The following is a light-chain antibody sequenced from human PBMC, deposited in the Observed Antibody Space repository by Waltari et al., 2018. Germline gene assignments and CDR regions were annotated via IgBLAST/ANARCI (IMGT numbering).Light chain of an antibody. V-gene: IGLV4-69*01. CDR2: VNSDGSH. CDR3: QTGGCGIWV. Sequence: QLMLTQSPSASASLGASVKLTCTLSSGHSNYPIAWHQQQPEKGPRYLMTVNSDGSHIKGDGFPDRCSGCSSGAEHYLTIASLQSEDETDYYCQTGGCGIWVFGGGTKLTVL. J-gene: IGLJ3*02. CDR1: SGHSNYP.